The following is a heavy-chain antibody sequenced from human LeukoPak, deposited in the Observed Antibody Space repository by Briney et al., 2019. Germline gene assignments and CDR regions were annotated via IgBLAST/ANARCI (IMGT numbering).Heavy chain of an antibody. CDR2: IRNDGTNK. CDR1: GFTLSSYG. V-gene: IGHV3-30*02. D-gene: IGHD5-18*01. Sequence: GGSLRLSCAASGFTLSSYGMHWVRQAPGKGLEWVSFIRNDGTNKYYVDSVKGRFTISRDDSKNTLYLQMNSLRAEDTAVYYCAKASQLWVLEPYHFDYWGQGTLVTVSS. J-gene: IGHJ4*02. CDR3: AKASQLWVLEPYHFDY.